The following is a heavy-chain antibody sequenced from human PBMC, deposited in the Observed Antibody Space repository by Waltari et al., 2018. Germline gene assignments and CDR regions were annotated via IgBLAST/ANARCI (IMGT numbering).Heavy chain of an antibody. D-gene: IGHD1-26*01. CDR2: IYTSGST. CDR3: ARNGVGATRNWFDP. Sequence: VQLQESGPGLVKPSETLSLTCTVSGGSISSYYWSWNRQPPGKGLEWIGYIYTSGSTNYNPSLKSRVTISVDTSKNQFSLKLSSVTAADTAVYYCARNGVGATRNWFDPWGQGTLVTVSS. V-gene: IGHV4-4*09. CDR1: GGSISSYY. J-gene: IGHJ5*02.